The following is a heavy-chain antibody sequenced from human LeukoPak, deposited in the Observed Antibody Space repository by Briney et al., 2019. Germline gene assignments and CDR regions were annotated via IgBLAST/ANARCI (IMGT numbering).Heavy chain of an antibody. CDR1: GGSFTNYY. Sequence: PSETLSLTCAVYGGSFTNYYWSWIRQPPGKGLEWIGEINYSGSTNYNPSLKSRLSMSVDMSKNQFSLKLSSVTAADTAIYYCARPAVAGNVDAFDIWGQGTMVTVSS. V-gene: IGHV4-34*01. D-gene: IGHD6-19*01. J-gene: IGHJ3*02. CDR3: ARPAVAGNVDAFDI. CDR2: INYSGST.